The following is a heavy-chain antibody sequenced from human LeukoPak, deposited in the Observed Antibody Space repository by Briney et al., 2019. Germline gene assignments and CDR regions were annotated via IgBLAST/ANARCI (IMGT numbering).Heavy chain of an antibody. V-gene: IGHV1-69*05. CDR1: GGSFDRHV. CDR2: INPIAGTT. CDR3: TRGVYSYDGSGEYAGGYYYMDV. D-gene: IGHD3-22*01. Sequence: ASVEVSCKASGGSFDRHVLSWLRQAPGQGLEWMGGINPIAGTTSHAQKFQDRISITTDGSTTAYMALSSLTPEDTAVYYCTRGVYSYDGSGEYAGGYYYMDVWGKGTTVTVSS. J-gene: IGHJ6*03.